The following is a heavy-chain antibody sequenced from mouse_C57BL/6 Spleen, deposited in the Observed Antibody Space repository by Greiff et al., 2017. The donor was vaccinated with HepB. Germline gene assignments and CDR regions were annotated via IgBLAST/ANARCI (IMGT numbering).Heavy chain of an antibody. CDR1: GFTFSDYY. CDR3: ARERGRREAWFAY. CDR2: ISNGGGST. J-gene: IGHJ3*01. Sequence: EVHLVESGGGLVQPGGSLKLSCAASGFTFSDYYMYWVRQTPEKRLEWVAYISNGGGSTYYPDTVKGRFTISRDNAKNTLYLQMSRLKSEDTAMYYCARERGRREAWFAYWGQGTLVTVSA. V-gene: IGHV5-12*01. D-gene: IGHD2-12*01.